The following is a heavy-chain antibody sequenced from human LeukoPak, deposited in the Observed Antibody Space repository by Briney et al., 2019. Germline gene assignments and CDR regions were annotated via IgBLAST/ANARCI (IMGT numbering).Heavy chain of an antibody. CDR3: ARVDTGGKYFDF. J-gene: IGHJ4*02. CDR2: TYYRSKWYT. V-gene: IGHV6-1*01. Sequence: SQTLSLTCAISGDSVSSNSATWSWIRQSPSRGLEWLGRTYYRSKWYTDYAVSVKGRITINPDTSKNQFSLQLNSVTPEDTAVYYCARVDTGGKYFDFWGQGTLVTVSS. CDR1: GDSVSSNSAT. D-gene: IGHD2-8*02.